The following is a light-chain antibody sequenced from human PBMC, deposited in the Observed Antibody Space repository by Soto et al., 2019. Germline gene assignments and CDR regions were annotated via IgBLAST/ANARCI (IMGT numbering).Light chain of an antibody. J-gene: IGLJ1*01. CDR1: SSDVGSYKD. V-gene: IGLV2-11*01. CDR2: DVS. CDR3: CAYADTFYV. Sequence: ALAQPRSVSGSPGQSVTISCTGTSSDVGSYKDVSWYQHHPGKVPKLMIYDVSERPSGVPDRFSGSKSGNTASLTISGLQAEDEAIYYCCAYADTFYVLGTGTKVTVL.